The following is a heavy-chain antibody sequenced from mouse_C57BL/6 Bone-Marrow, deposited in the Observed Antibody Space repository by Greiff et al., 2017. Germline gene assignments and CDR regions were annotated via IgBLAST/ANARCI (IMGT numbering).Heavy chain of an antibody. Sequence: VQLQQSGAELVRPGTSVKMSCKASGYTFTNYWIGWAKQRPGHGLEWIGDIYPGGGYTNYNEKFKGKATLTADKSSSPAYMQFSSLTSEDSAIYSCARWGTTVVAYGNFDVWGTGTTVTVSS. J-gene: IGHJ1*03. CDR1: GYTFTNYW. CDR2: IYPGGGYT. CDR3: ARWGTTVVAYGNFDV. D-gene: IGHD1-1*01. V-gene: IGHV1-63*01.